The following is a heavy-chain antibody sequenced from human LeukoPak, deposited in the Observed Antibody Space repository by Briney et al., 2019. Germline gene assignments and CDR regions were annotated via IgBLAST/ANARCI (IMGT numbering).Heavy chain of an antibody. V-gene: IGHV4-39*01. Sequence: KTSETLSLTCTVSGGSISSSRYYWGWIRQPPGKGLEWNGSFYYSGSTYDNPPLKSRVTISVDTSKNQFSLKLSSVTAADTAEYYCASNPIRYFDWLSEGGYFDYWGQGALVTVSS. CDR3: ASNPIRYFDWLSEGGYFDY. D-gene: IGHD3-9*01. J-gene: IGHJ4*02. CDR2: FYYSGST. CDR1: GGSISSSRYY.